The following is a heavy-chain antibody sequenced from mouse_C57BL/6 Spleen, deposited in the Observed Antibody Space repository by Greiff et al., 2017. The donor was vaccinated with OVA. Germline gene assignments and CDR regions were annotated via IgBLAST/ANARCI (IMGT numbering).Heavy chain of an antibody. V-gene: IGHV5-17*01. CDR3: ARGFGGAMDY. CDR2: ISSGSSTI. Sequence: EVMLVESGGGLVKPGGSLKLSCAASGFTFSDYGMHWVRQAPEKGLEWVAYISSGSSTIYYADTVKGRFTISRDNAKNTLFLQMTSLRSEDTAMYYCARGFGGAMDYWGQGTSFTVSS. D-gene: IGHD3-2*02. CDR1: GFTFSDYG. J-gene: IGHJ4*01.